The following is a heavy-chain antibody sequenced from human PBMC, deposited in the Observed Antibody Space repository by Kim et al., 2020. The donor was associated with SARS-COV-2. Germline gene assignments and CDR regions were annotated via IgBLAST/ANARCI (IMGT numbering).Heavy chain of an antibody. Sequence: GGSLRLSCAASGFTFSDYGMSWVRQAPGKGLEWVSAISYSGIDTNYANSVRGRFTISRDNSKNTLYLQMNSLRDEDTAVYYCAKSLGPATPNLDSWGQGTLVTVSS. CDR2: ISYSGIDT. CDR3: AKSLGPATPNLDS. CDR1: GFTFSDYG. J-gene: IGHJ4*02. D-gene: IGHD1-26*01. V-gene: IGHV3-23*01.